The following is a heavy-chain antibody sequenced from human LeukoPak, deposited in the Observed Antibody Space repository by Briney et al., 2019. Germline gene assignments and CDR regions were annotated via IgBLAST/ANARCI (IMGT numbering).Heavy chain of an antibody. CDR3: VGVMRGAFDI. V-gene: IGHV3-7*03. Sequence: PGGSLRLSCAASGFTFTNDFMTWVRQAPGKGLEWVANMKVDGSDIHYVDSVKGRFAISSDNARNSLYLQLNSLRAEDTAVYYCVGVMRGAFDIWGQGTLVTVSS. J-gene: IGHJ3*02. CDR2: MKVDGSDI. CDR1: GFTFTNDF.